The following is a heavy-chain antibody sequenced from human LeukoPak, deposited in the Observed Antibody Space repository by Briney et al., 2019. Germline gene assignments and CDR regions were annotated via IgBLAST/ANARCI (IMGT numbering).Heavy chain of an antibody. Sequence: PGGSLILSCAASGFTFSSYAMSWVRQAPGKGLEWVSAISGSGGSTYYADSVKGRFTISRDNSKNTLYLQMNSLRAEDTAVYYCAKARSGSYYFGAFDIWGQGTMVTVSS. V-gene: IGHV3-23*01. CDR2: ISGSGGST. CDR1: GFTFSSYA. D-gene: IGHD1-26*01. J-gene: IGHJ3*02. CDR3: AKARSGSYYFGAFDI.